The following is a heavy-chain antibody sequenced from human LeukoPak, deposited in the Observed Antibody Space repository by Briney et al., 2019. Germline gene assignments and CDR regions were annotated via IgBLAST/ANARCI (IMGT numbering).Heavy chain of an antibody. CDR3: AKDRVRQQRRNLYGMDV. V-gene: IGHV3-30*18. J-gene: IGHJ6*02. CDR2: ISYDGSNK. Sequence: GGSLRLSCAASGFTFSSYGMHGVRHAPGGGLVGVAVISYDGSNKYSANSVKGRFTISRDNSKNTLYLQMNRQRTEDTAVYYCAKDRVRQQRRNLYGMDVWGRGTTVTVSS. D-gene: IGHD6-25*01. CDR1: GFTFSSYG.